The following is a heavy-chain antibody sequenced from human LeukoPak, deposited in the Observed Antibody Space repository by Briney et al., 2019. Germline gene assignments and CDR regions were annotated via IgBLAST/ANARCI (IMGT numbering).Heavy chain of an antibody. CDR2: IGTVGST. V-gene: IGHV3-13*01. CDR1: GFTFSSYD. CDR3: TRGSPHGFDY. Sequence: PGGSLRLSCAASGFTFSSYDFHWVRQGTGKGLEWVSSIGTVGSTYYLASVKGRFTISRDNAKDSLYLRMNNLRVEDTALYFCTRGSPHGFDYWGQGTLVTVSS. J-gene: IGHJ4*02.